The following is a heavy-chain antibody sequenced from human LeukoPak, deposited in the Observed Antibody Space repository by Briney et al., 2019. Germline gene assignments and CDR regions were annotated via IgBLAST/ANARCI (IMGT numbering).Heavy chain of an antibody. CDR1: GYSISSGYY. J-gene: IGHJ4*02. CDR3: ARVYSCSWADY. Sequence: SETLSLTCTVSGYSISSGYYWGWIRQPPGKGLEWIGSIYHSGSTYYNPSLKSRVIISVDTSKNQFSLKLSSVTAADTAVYYCARVYSCSWADYWGQGTLVTVSS. V-gene: IGHV4-38-2*02. D-gene: IGHD2-15*01. CDR2: IYHSGST.